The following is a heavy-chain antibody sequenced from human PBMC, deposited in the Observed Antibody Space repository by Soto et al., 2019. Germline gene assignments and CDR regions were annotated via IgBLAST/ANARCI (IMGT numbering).Heavy chain of an antibody. V-gene: IGHV3-7*03. J-gene: IGHJ4*02. CDR3: VKDGGYCSSSTCYAPRNHYFDS. CDR1: GFTFSDYW. Sequence: PGGSLRLSXEASGFTFSDYWMSWVRQAPGKGPEWVANIKFDGSEKQYVDSVRGRFTISRDNSRSSLSLQMNSLRAGDTAVYYCVKDGGYCSSSTCYAPRNHYFDSWGQGTLVTVSS. D-gene: IGHD2-2*01. CDR2: IKFDGSEK.